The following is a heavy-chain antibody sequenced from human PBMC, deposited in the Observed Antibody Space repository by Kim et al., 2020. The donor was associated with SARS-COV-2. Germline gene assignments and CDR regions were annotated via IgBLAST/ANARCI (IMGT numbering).Heavy chain of an antibody. CDR1: GFTFSSYG. CDR2: ISYDGSNK. Sequence: GGSLRHSCAASGFTFSSYGMHWVRQAPGKGLEWVAVISYDGSNKYYADSVKGRFTISRDNSKNTLYLQMNSLRAEDTAVYYCAKPSEFYDNGDYWGQGT. V-gene: IGHV3-30*18. D-gene: IGHD3-22*01. CDR3: AKPSEFYDNGDY. J-gene: IGHJ4*02.